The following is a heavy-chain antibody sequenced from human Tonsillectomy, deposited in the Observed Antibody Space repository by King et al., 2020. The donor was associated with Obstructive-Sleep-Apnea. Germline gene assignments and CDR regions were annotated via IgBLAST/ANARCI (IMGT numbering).Heavy chain of an antibody. V-gene: IGHV3-21*01. CDR1: GFTFSSYS. CDR3: ARDRGYSGYDSKFDY. J-gene: IGHJ4*02. CDR2: ISSSSSYI. Sequence: VQLVESGGGLVKPGGSLRLSCAASGFTFSSYSMNWVRQAPGKGLGWVSSISSSSSYIYYADSVKGRFTISRDNAKNSLYLQMNSLRAEDTAVYYCARDRGYSGYDSKFDYWGQGTLVTVSS. D-gene: IGHD5-12*01.